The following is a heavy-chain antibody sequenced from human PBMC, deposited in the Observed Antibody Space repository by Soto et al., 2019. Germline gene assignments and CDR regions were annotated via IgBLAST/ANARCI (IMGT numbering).Heavy chain of an antibody. D-gene: IGHD6-13*01. V-gene: IGHV1-69*13. CDR1: GGTLSSYA. CDR3: ARVGAIAAAGTWLGYRPRDYGMDV. J-gene: IGHJ6*02. CDR2: IIPIFGTA. Sequence: SVKVSCKASGGTLSSYAISWVRQTPGQGLEWMGGIIPIFGTANYAQKFQGRVTITADESTSTAYMELSSLRSEDTAVYYCARVGAIAAAGTWLGYRPRDYGMDVWGQGTTVTV.